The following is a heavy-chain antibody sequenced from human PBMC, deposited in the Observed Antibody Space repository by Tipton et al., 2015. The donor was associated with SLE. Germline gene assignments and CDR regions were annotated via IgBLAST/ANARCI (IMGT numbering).Heavy chain of an antibody. D-gene: IGHD4-17*01. Sequence: SLRLSCAASGFAFSNYAMHWVRQAPGKGLEWVTVISYDGSNKHYADSVKGRFTISRDNSKNTLYLQMNSLRAEDTAVYYCARVPLQDYEVYFQHWGQGTLVTVSS. CDR1: GFAFSNYA. J-gene: IGHJ1*01. CDR2: ISYDGSNK. CDR3: ARVPLQDYEVYFQH. V-gene: IGHV3-30*04.